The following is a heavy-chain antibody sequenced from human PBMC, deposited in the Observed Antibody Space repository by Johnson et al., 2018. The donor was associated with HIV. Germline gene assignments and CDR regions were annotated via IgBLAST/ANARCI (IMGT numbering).Heavy chain of an antibody. CDR2: ISWNSGSI. D-gene: IGHD3-22*01. CDR1: GFTFDDYA. Sequence: VQLVESGGGVVQPGGSLRLSCAAFGFTFDDYAMHWVRQAPGKGLEWVSGISWNSGSIGYADSVKGRFTISRDNSKNTLFLQMNSLRAEDTAVYYCAKEIGQYYYESSGYAFDMWGQGTMVTVSS. J-gene: IGHJ3*02. V-gene: IGHV3-9*01. CDR3: AKEIGQYYYESSGYAFDM.